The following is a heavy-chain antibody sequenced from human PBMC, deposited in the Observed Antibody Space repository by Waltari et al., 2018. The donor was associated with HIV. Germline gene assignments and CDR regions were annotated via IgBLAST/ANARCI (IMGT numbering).Heavy chain of an antibody. CDR3: ARERGSCRGGACEYFGMDV. CDR2: ISSSSKYI. J-gene: IGHJ6*02. V-gene: IGHV3-21*02. D-gene: IGHD2-15*01. Sequence: DVRLMENGGVMVKAGGSLQLTRLTSGGSCSAQPLTCVCQARGEGLGLVSSISSSSKYIYNGESGQRRFRISRYNSNNSLYLQRDRLRAEDTAVYYCARERGSCRGGACEYFGMDVWGQGTTVTVSS. CDR1: GGSCSAQP.